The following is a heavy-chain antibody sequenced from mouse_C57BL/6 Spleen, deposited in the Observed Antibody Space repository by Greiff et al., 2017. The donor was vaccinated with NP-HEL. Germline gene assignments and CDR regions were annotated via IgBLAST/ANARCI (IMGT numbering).Heavy chain of an antibody. CDR1: GYTFTSYW. V-gene: IGHV1-50*01. CDR2: IDPSASYT. Sequence: QVQLQQPGAELVKPGASVKLSCKASGYTFTSYWMQWVKQRPGQGLEWIGEIDPSASYTNYNQKFKGKATLTVDKSSSTAYMQLSSLTSEDSAVYYCARRGDPDYWGQGTTLTVSS. J-gene: IGHJ2*01. CDR3: ARRGDPDY.